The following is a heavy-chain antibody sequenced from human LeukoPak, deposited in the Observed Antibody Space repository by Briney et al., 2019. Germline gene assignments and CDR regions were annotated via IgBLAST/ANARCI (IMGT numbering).Heavy chain of an antibody. CDR3: ARATVSYYYYYGMDV. Sequence: GASVKVSCKASGYSFTTYYMHWVRQAPGQGLEWMGIINPTGGSTNYAQKFQGRVTITADESTSTAYMELSSLRSEDTAVYYCARATVSYYYYYGMDVWGQGTTVTVSS. J-gene: IGHJ6*02. V-gene: IGHV1-46*01. CDR2: INPTGGST. CDR1: GYSFTTYY. D-gene: IGHD4-11*01.